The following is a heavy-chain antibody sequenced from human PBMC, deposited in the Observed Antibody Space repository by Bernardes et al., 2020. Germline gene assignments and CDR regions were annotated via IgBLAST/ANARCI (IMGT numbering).Heavy chain of an antibody. V-gene: IGHV3-23*01. CDR1: GFTFKTYA. Sequence: GGSLRLSCAASGFTFKTYAMTWVRQVPGKGLEWVSTVSNTSGITSYADSVKGRFTISRDNFSDMLFLQMSSLRPEDTAVYYCAKVRLYRVAIARRGGFDPWGQGTLVTVSS. CDR3: AKVRLYRVAIARRGGFDP. J-gene: IGHJ5*02. D-gene: IGHD2-21*01. CDR2: VSNTSGIT.